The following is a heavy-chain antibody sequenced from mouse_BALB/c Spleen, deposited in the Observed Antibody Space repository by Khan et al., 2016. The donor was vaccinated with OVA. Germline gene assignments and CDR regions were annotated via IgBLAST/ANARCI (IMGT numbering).Heavy chain of an antibody. CDR3: VRRGYDYGRGALFAY. D-gene: IGHD2-4*01. CDR2: IWSAGST. V-gene: IGHV2-2*02. J-gene: IGHJ3*01. CDR1: GFSLTNYS. Sequence: QVQLKQSGPGLVQPSQSLSITCTVSGFSLTNYSLHWVRQSPGKGLEWLGVIWSAGSTDYNAAFISRLTIRKDNSRSQVFFKSNSLQPNDTAIYYCVRRGYDYGRGALFAYWGQGTLVTVSA.